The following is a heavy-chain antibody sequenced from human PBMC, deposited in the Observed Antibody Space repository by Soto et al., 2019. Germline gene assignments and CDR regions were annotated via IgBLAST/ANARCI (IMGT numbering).Heavy chain of an antibody. J-gene: IGHJ5*02. V-gene: IGHV1-46*03. CDR3: ARGGAIVRVTAPFDL. Sequence: QVQLVQSGAEVKKPGASVKISCKASGYIFTNYYIHWVRQAPGQGLEWLGTINAGGGYTTYAQRFLGRVPMTRDTSTGSLSMELSSLTYEDTALYYCARGGAIVRVTAPFDLWGQGTLVTGSS. D-gene: IGHD2-21*02. CDR2: INAGGGYT. CDR1: GYIFTNYY.